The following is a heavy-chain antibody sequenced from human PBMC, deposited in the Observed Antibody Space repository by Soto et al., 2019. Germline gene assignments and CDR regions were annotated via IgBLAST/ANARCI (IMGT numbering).Heavy chain of an antibody. V-gene: IGHV1-18*01. Sequence: QVQLVQSGAEVKKPGASVKVSCKAFGYTFTSYGISWVRQAPGQGPEWMGWISGVDSFTKYAQKFQGRVTLNKDTSTSTAYMRLWSLTSDDTAVYYCARSHSVVIAVHYYGMDVWGQGTTVTVSS. CDR1: GYTFTSYG. CDR2: ISGVDSFT. D-gene: IGHD3-10*01. J-gene: IGHJ6*02. CDR3: ARSHSVVIAVHYYGMDV.